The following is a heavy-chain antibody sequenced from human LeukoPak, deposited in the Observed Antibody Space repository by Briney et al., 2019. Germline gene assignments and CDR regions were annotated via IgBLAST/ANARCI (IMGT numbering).Heavy chain of an antibody. J-gene: IGHJ5*02. D-gene: IGHD3-9*01. CDR3: ARGSPVRYFDWLSQKRGYNWFDP. CDR1: GGSFSGYY. CDR2: INHSGST. V-gene: IGHV4-34*01. Sequence: SETLSLTCAVYGGSFSGYYWSWIRQPPGKGLEWIGEINHSGSTNYNPSLKSRVTISVDTSKNQFSLKLSSVTAADTAVYYCARGSPVRYFDWLSQKRGYNWFDPWGQRTLVTVSS.